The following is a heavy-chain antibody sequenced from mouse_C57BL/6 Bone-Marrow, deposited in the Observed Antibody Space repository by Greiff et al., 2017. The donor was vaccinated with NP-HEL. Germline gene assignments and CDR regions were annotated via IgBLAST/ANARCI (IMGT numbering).Heavy chain of an antibody. CDR3: ARRITTAFDY. CDR2: IYPRDGST. Sequence: VQLQESGPELVKPGASVKLSCKASGYTFTSYDINWVKQRPGQGLEWIGWIYPRDGSTQYNEKFKGKATLTVDTSSSTAYMGLHSLTSEDSAVYFCARRITTAFDYWGQGTTLTVSS. V-gene: IGHV1-85*01. J-gene: IGHJ2*01. CDR1: GYTFTSYD. D-gene: IGHD1-2*01.